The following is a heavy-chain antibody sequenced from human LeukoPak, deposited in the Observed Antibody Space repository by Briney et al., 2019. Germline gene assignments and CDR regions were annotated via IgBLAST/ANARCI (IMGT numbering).Heavy chain of an antibody. CDR1: GFTFSDYY. CDR3: AGDPPRSGFAFDI. J-gene: IGHJ3*02. CDR2: ISSSGSTI. Sequence: GGSLRLSCAASGFTFSDYYMSWIRQAPGKGLEWVSDISSSGSTIYYADSVKGRFTISRDNAKNSLYLQMNSLRAEDTAMYYCAGDPPRSGFAFDIWGQGTMVTVSS. V-gene: IGHV3-11*04. D-gene: IGHD3-22*01.